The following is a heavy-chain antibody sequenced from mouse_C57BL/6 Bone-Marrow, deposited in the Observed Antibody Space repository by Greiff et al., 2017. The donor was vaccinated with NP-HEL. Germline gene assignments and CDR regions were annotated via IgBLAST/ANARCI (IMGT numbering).Heavy chain of an antibody. CDR1: GYSITSGYY. D-gene: IGHD4-1*01. CDR2: ISYDGSN. V-gene: IGHV3-6*01. Sequence: VQLKESGPGLVKPSQSLSLTCSVTGYSITSGYYWNWIRQFPGNKLEWMGYISYDGSNNYNPSLKNRISITRDTSKNQFFLKLNSVTTEDTATYYCARGPNWAYYFDYWGQGTTLTVSS. J-gene: IGHJ2*01. CDR3: ARGPNWAYYFDY.